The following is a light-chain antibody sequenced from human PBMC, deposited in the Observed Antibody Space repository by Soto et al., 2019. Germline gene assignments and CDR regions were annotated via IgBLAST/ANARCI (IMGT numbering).Light chain of an antibody. V-gene: IGLV2-23*02. CDR2: EAN. Sequence: QSALTQPASASGSPGQSITISCTGTTNDIGGYDLVSWYQQHPGKAPKLMIYEANKRPSGVSDRFSGSKSGNTASLTISPLQAEDEDDYSCCSFAGGATFVFGGGTKLTVL. CDR1: TNDIGGYDL. CDR3: CSFAGGATFV. J-gene: IGLJ2*01.